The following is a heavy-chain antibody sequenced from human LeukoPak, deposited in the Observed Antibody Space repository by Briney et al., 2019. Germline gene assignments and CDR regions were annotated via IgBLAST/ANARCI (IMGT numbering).Heavy chain of an antibody. Sequence: ASVKVSCKASGYSFNDYYIHWVRLAPGQGLEWMGWISPNSGGTNYAQNFQGRVTMTRDTSITTAYMELSGLTSDDTALYYCARNYGGTSKYFDYWGQGTLVTVSS. CDR2: ISPNSGGT. CDR1: GYSFNDYY. D-gene: IGHD4-23*01. J-gene: IGHJ4*02. CDR3: ARNYGGTSKYFDY. V-gene: IGHV1-2*02.